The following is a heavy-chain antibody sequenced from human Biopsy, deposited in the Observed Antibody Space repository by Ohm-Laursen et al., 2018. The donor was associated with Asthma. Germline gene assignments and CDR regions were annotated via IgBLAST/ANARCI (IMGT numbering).Heavy chain of an antibody. CDR1: GYSLTDLS. V-gene: IGHV1-24*01. CDR3: ASDFPKDYVRYNFQF. D-gene: IGHD4-17*01. Sequence: AASVKVSCKISGYSLTDLSMHWVRQAPGQGIEWMGGHDHEEGGTVNARRFQGRVTMTEDTSTDTAYMELSSLSSDDTAVYYCASDFPKDYVRYNFQFWGQGTLVTVSS. J-gene: IGHJ4*02. CDR2: HDHEEGGT.